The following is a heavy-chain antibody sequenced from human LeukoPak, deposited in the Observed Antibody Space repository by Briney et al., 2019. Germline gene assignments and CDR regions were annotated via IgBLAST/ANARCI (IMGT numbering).Heavy chain of an antibody. CDR2: IYYSGST. V-gene: IGHV4-39*07. CDR3: ARDRPEFWIAAAGIVDY. D-gene: IGHD6-13*01. J-gene: IGHJ4*02. Sequence: PSETLSLTCTVSGGSISSSSYYWGWIRQPPGKGLEWIGSIYYSGSTYYNPSLKSRVTISVDTSKNQFSLKLSSVTAADTAVYYCARDRPEFWIAAAGIVDYWGQGTLVTVSS. CDR1: GGSISSSSYY.